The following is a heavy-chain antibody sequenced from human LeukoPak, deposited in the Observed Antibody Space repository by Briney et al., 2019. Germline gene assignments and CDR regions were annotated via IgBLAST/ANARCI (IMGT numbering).Heavy chain of an antibody. Sequence: ASVKVSCKSSGYTFTSYGISWVRQAPGQGLEWMGWISGYNGNTNYAQKFQGRVTITADKSTSTAYMELSSLRSEDTAVYYCARAIRTLEYSSSSPYYYMDVWGKGTTVTVSS. J-gene: IGHJ6*03. D-gene: IGHD6-6*01. CDR2: ISGYNGNT. V-gene: IGHV1-18*01. CDR1: GYTFTSYG. CDR3: ARAIRTLEYSSSSPYYYMDV.